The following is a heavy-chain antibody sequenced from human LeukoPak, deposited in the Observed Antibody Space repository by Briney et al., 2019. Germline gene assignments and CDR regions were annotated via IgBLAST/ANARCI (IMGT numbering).Heavy chain of an antibody. CDR2: IYHSGST. CDR3: ARGTYYYDSSGYYFDY. D-gene: IGHD3-22*01. J-gene: IGHJ4*02. V-gene: IGHV4-30-2*01. Sequence: PSETLSLTCAVSGGSISSGGYSWSWIRQPPGKGLEWIGYIYHSGSTYYNPSLKGRVTISVDRSKNQFSLKLSSVTAADTAVYYCARGTYYYDSSGYYFDYWGQGTLVTVSS. CDR1: GGSISSGGYS.